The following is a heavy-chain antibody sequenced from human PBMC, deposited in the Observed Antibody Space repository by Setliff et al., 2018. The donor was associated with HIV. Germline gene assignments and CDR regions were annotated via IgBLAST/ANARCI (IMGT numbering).Heavy chain of an antibody. J-gene: IGHJ4*02. CDR1: GGSISSYY. CDR3: ASAGSGTRAPPRY. D-gene: IGHD1-1*01. Sequence: PSETLSLTCTVSGGSISSYYWSWIRQPAGEGLEWIGHIYTSGSTNYNPSFKSRLTMSLDPSKNQFSLKLTSVTAADTAVYYCASAGSGTRAPPRYWGQGTLVTVSS. CDR2: IYTSGST. V-gene: IGHV4-4*07.